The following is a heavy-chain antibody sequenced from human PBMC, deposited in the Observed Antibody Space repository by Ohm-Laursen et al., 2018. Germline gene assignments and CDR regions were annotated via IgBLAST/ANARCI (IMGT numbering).Heavy chain of an antibody. CDR1: GFALNISGVG. CDR3: AHVTDYYDSSGYLYDYFTHFDY. D-gene: IGHD3-22*01. V-gene: IGHV2-5*02. J-gene: IGHJ4*02. CDR2: IYWDDDQ. Sequence: TQTLTLTCSFSGFALNISGVGVAWIRQPPGKALEWLALIYWDDDQRYSPSLKNRLTITKDTSKNQVVLTMTNMDPVDTATYFCAHVTDYYDSSGYLYDYFTHFDYWGQGTLVTVSS.